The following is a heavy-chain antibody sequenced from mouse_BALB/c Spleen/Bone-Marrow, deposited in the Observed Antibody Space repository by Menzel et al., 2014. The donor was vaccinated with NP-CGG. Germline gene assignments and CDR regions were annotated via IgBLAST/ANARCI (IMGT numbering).Heavy chain of an antibody. Sequence: EVKLQESGPDLVKPSQSLSLTCTVTGYSITSGYSCHWIRQFPGNKLEWMGYIHYSGTTNYNPSLKSRFSITRDTSKNQFFLQLKSVTTEDTATYYCARGYYGYDGAWFTYWGQGTLVTVSA. D-gene: IGHD2-2*01. CDR3: ARGYYGYDGAWFTY. CDR1: GYSITSGYS. J-gene: IGHJ3*01. V-gene: IGHV3-1*02. CDR2: IHYSGTT.